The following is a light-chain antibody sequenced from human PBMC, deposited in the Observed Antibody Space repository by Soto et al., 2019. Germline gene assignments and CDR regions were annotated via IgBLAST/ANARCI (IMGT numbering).Light chain of an antibody. CDR2: KAS. V-gene: IGKV1-5*03. CDR1: QTISSW. CDR3: QQYTNYPWT. Sequence: DIQMTQSPSTLSGSVGDRVTITCRASQTISSWLAWYQRKPGKAPKLLIYKASTLKSGVPSRFSGSGSGTEFTLTISSLQPDDFATYYCQQYTNYPWTFGQGTKVDI. J-gene: IGKJ1*01.